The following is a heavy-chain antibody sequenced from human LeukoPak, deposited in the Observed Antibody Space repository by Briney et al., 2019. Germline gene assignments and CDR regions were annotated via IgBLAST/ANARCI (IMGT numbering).Heavy chain of an antibody. J-gene: IGHJ5*02. CDR1: GYSISSGYY. CDR2: IYHSGST. CDR3: ARTGRWEYSYGYNWFDP. V-gene: IGHV4-38-2*02. Sequence: SETLSLSCTVSGYSISSGYYWGWIRQPPGKGLEWIGSIYHSGSTYYNPSLKSRVTISVDTSKNQFSLKLSSVTAADTAVYYCARTGRWEYSYGYNWFDPWGQGTLVTVSS. D-gene: IGHD5-18*01.